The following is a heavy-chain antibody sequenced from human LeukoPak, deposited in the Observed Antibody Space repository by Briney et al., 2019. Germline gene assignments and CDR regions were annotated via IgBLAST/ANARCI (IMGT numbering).Heavy chain of an antibody. V-gene: IGHV3-30-3*01. J-gene: IGHJ4*02. CDR3: ARRVCSGGSCYLY. CDR2: ISYDGSNK. CDR1: GFTFSSYA. Sequence: GGSLRLSCAASGFTFSSYAMHWVRQAPGKGLEWVAVISYDGSNKYYADSVKGRFTISRDNSKNTLYLQMNSLRAEDTAVYYCARRVCSGGSCYLYWGQGTLVTVSS. D-gene: IGHD2-15*01.